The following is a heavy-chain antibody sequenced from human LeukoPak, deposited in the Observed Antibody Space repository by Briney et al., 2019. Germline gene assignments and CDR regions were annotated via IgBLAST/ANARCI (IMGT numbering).Heavy chain of an antibody. CDR3: TSRVATTDDY. CDR2: IKTKGEGETT. Sequence: PGGSLRLSCTASGFTFSNAWMNWVRQAPGKGLEWVGRIKTKGEGETTGFAAPVKGRFTMSRDDSKNTPYLQMNSLKTEDTAMYYCTSRVATTDDYWGQGTLVTVSS. V-gene: IGHV3-15*01. D-gene: IGHD1-14*01. CDR1: GFTFSNAW. J-gene: IGHJ4*02.